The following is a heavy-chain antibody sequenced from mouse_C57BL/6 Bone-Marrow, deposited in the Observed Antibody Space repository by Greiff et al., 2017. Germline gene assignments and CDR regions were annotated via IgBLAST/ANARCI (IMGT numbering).Heavy chain of an antibody. Sequence: QVQLQQPGAELVKPGASVKMSCTASGYTFTSYWITWVKQRPGQGLAWIGDIYPGSGSTNYNEKFKSKATLTVDTSSSTAYMQLSSLTSEDSAVYYCARWVLRLDYAMDYWGQGTSGTVSS. CDR3: ARWVLRLDYAMDY. CDR1: GYTFTSYW. V-gene: IGHV1-55*01. J-gene: IGHJ4*01. D-gene: IGHD2-3*01. CDR2: IYPGSGST.